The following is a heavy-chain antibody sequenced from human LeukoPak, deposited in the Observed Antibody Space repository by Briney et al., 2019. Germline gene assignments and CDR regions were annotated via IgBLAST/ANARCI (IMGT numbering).Heavy chain of an antibody. V-gene: IGHV3-21*01. D-gene: IGHD1-26*01. CDR3: ARDGGGATPSFDY. CDR2: ISSSSSYI. CDR1: GFTFSSYS. J-gene: IGHJ4*02. Sequence: PGGSLRLSCAASGFTFSSYSMNWVRQAPGKGLEWVSSISSSSSYIYYVDSVKGRFTISRDNAKNSLYLQMNSLRAEDTAVYYCARDGGGATPSFDYWGQGTLVTVSS.